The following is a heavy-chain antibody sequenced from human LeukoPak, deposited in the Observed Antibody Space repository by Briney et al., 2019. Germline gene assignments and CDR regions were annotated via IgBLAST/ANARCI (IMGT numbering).Heavy chain of an antibody. CDR2: IYYSGST. Sequence: PSETLSLTCTVSGGSISSSSYYWGWIRQPPGQGLEWIGSIYYSGSTYYNPSLKSRVTISVDTSKNQFSLKLSSVTAADTAVYYCARAGVVAATRHFDYWGQGTLVTVSS. D-gene: IGHD2-15*01. CDR1: GGSISSSSYY. J-gene: IGHJ4*02. V-gene: IGHV4-39*07. CDR3: ARAGVVAATRHFDY.